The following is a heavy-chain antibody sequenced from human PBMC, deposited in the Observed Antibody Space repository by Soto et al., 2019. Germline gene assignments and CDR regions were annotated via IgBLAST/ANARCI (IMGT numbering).Heavy chain of an antibody. V-gene: IGHV3-23*01. J-gene: IGHJ5*02. CDR2: ISGSGGNT. CDR1: GFTFSSYV. CDR3: AKEMGDYYDSSGSWFDP. Sequence: GGSLRLSCAASGFTFSSYVMSWVRQAPGKGLEWDSAISGSGGNTYYADSVKGRFTISRDNSKNTLFLQMNSLRAEDTALYFCAKEMGDYYDSSGSWFDPWGQGTLVTVSS. D-gene: IGHD3-22*01.